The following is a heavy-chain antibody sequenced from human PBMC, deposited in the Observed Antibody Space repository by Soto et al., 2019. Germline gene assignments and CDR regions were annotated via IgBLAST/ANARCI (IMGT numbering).Heavy chain of an antibody. V-gene: IGHV4-31*03. D-gene: IGHD3-22*01. CDR3: TRAGGKPYYYDSSGYSNWFDP. CDR1: GGSISSGGYY. J-gene: IGHJ5*02. Sequence: QVQLQESGPGLVKPSQTLSLTCTVSGGSISSGGYYWSWIRQHPGKGLEWIGYIYYSGSTYYNPSLKSRVTLSVDTSKNHFSLKLSSVTAADTAVYYCTRAGGKPYYYDSSGYSNWFDPWGQGTLVTVSS. CDR2: IYYSGST.